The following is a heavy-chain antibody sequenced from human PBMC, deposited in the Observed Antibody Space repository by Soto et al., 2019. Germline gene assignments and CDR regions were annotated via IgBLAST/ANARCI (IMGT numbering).Heavy chain of an antibody. V-gene: IGHV3-74*01. J-gene: IGHJ4*02. CDR1: GFTFGNYW. CDR2: INADGRTT. Sequence: EVQLVESGGGLVQPGGSLRLSCAVSGFTFGNYWMHWVRQPPGRGLMWVARINADGRTTSYADSVEGRFTISRDNAKNTLSLEMNSLRAEDTAMYYCARDFTTAETPGDDFDYWGQGTLVTVSS. D-gene: IGHD4-17*01. CDR3: ARDFTTAETPGDDFDY.